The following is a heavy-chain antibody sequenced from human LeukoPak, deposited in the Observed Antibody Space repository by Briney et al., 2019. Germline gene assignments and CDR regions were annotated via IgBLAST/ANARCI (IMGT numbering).Heavy chain of an antibody. CDR1: GFTFSSYA. J-gene: IGHJ5*02. D-gene: IGHD3-22*01. CDR3: AKVVISWFDP. Sequence: GGSLRLSWAASGFTFSSYAMSWVRQAPGHGLEWVSAISGSGGSTYYADSVKGRFTISRDNSKNTLYLQMNSLRAEDTAVYYCAKVVISWFDPWGQGTLVTVSS. CDR2: ISGSGGST. V-gene: IGHV3-23*01.